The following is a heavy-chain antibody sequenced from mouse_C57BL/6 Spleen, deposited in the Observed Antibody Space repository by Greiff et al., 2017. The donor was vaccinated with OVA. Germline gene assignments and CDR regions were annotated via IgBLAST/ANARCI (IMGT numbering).Heavy chain of an antibody. Sequence: QVQLKESGAELVMPGASVKLSCKASGYTFTSYWMHWVKQRPGQGLEWIGEIDPSDSYTNYNQKFKGKSTLTVDKSSSTAYMQLSSLTSEDSAVYYCARSGGSSGPFAYWGQGTLVTVSA. CDR3: ARSGGSSGPFAY. CDR1: GYTFTSYW. V-gene: IGHV1-69*01. CDR2: IDPSDSYT. J-gene: IGHJ3*01. D-gene: IGHD3-2*02.